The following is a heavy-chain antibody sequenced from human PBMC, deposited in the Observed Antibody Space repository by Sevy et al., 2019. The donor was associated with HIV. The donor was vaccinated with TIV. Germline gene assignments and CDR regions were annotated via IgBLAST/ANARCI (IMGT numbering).Heavy chain of an antibody. CDR3: ARDLPPSATTVAQFDY. J-gene: IGHJ4*02. CDR1: GFRFSSYE. Sequence: GGSLRLSCAASGFRFSSYEMNWVRQAPGKGLEWVASISNSGTNIYYSDSVRGRFTISRDTAKNSLYLQMNSLRAEDTAVYYCARDLPPSATTVAQFDYWGQGTLVTVSS. CDR2: ISNSGTNI. D-gene: IGHD4-17*01. V-gene: IGHV3-48*03.